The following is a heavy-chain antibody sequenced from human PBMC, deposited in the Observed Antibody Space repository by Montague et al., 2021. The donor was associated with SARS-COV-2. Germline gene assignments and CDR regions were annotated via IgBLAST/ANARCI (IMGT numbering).Heavy chain of an antibody. CDR3: ARLGDGVVPAPILGVGPFYSYYYMDV. Sequence: SETLSLTCAVSGGSFSGYFWSWIRQPPGKGLEWIGEINHTGSTKHNPSLKSRVTISVGTSKNQFSLKVTSMTAADTAIYYCARLGDGVVPAPILGVGPFYSYYYMDVWGKGTTVTVSS. CDR2: INHTGST. V-gene: IGHV4-34*01. J-gene: IGHJ6*03. D-gene: IGHD2-2*02. CDR1: GGSFSGYF.